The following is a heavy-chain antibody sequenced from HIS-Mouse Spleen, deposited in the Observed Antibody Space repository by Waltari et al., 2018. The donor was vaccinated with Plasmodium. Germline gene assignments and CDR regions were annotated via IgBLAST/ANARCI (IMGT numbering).Heavy chain of an antibody. Sequence: EVQLVESGGGLVKPGGSLRLSCAASGFTFSSYSMNWVRQAPGKGMEWVSSSSSSSSYSYYAESVKGRFTISGDNAKNSLYLQMNSLRAEDTAVYYCARDTRLEVRSYWYFDLWGRGTLVTVSS. CDR1: GFTFSSYS. J-gene: IGHJ2*01. D-gene: IGHD3-3*01. CDR3: ARDTRLEVRSYWYFDL. V-gene: IGHV3-21*01. CDR2: SSSSSSYS.